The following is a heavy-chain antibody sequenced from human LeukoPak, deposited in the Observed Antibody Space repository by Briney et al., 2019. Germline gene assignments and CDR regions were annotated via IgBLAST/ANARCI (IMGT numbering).Heavy chain of an antibody. CDR3: ARDIQMSSSWSWGPNCFAP. D-gene: IGHD6-13*01. J-gene: IGHJ5*02. CDR1: GGTFISYA. Sequence: ASVKVSCKASGGTFISYAISWVRQAPGQGLEWMGGIIPIFGTANYAQKFQGRVTITADESTSTAYVELSSLRSEDTAVYYCARDIQMSSSWSWGPNCFAPGGQGTLVTVSS. V-gene: IGHV1-69*13. CDR2: IIPIFGTA.